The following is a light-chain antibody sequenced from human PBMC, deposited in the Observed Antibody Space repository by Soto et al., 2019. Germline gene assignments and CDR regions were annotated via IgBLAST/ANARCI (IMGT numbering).Light chain of an antibody. Sequence: EIVITHSPVTLSVSPGERATLSCRASQSVSSNLAWYQKKPGQAPRLLIDGASIRATGIPARFSGSGSWTEFTLTISSLQSEDFAVYYCQQYNDWPLTFGGGTKV. J-gene: IGKJ4*01. CDR3: QQYNDWPLT. CDR2: GAS. CDR1: QSVSSN. V-gene: IGKV3-15*01.